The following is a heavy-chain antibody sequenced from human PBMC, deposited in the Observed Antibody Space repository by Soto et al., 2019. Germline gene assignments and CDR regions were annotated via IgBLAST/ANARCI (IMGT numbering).Heavy chain of an antibody. J-gene: IGHJ4*02. V-gene: IGHV3-74*03. CDR2: VYSDGSGP. CDR3: ATLNSFGSDY. Sequence: PGGSLRLSCAASGFTFSNFWMHWVRQAPGKGLVWVSRVYSDGSGPMYADSVKGRFTISRDNAKSTLYLQMNSLRPEDTAVYYCATLNSFGSDYWGRGTQVTVSS. D-gene: IGHD5-18*01. CDR1: GFTFSNFW.